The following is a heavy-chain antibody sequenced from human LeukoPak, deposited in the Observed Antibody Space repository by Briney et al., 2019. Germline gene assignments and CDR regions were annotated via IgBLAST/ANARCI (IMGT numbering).Heavy chain of an antibody. Sequence: ASVKVSCKASGGTFSSYAISWVRQAPGQGLEWMGRIIPIFGTANYAQKFQGRVTITTDESTSTAYMELSSLRSEDTAVYYCATSVDYCSGGSCYRGDYFDYWGQGTLVTVSS. J-gene: IGHJ4*02. CDR3: ATSVDYCSGGSCYRGDYFDY. CDR2: IIPIFGTA. V-gene: IGHV1-69*05. D-gene: IGHD2-15*01. CDR1: GGTFSSYA.